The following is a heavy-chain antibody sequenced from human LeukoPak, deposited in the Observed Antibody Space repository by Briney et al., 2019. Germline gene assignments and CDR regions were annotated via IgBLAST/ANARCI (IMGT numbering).Heavy chain of an antibody. CDR1: GYTFTGYY. CDR2: INPNSGGT. CDR3: ARLLLAVAGGHYYYYMDV. Sequence: ASVKVSCKASGYTFTGYYMHWVRQAPGQGLEWMGWINPNSGGTNYAQKFQGRVTMTRDTSISTAYMELSRLRSDDTAVYYCARLLLAVAGGHYYYYMDVWGKGTTVTVSS. J-gene: IGHJ6*03. D-gene: IGHD6-19*01. V-gene: IGHV1-2*02.